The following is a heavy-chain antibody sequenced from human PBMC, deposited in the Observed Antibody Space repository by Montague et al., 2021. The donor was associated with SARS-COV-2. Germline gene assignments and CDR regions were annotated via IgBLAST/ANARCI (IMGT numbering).Heavy chain of an antibody. V-gene: IGHV3-33*06. CDR1: GFTFSSFA. J-gene: IGHJ6*02. CDR2: IWYDLSIK. D-gene: IGHD3-9*01. CDR3: AKDGRLTYDILKGYYLPDYYYYGMDV. Sequence: SLRLSCAASGFTFSSFAMHWVRQAPVKGLEWLAVIWYDLSIKYYADSFKVLFTISIDNSRNTLYLQMKSLRAEHTAVYYCAKDGRLTYDILKGYYLPDYYYYGMDVWGHGTTITVSS.